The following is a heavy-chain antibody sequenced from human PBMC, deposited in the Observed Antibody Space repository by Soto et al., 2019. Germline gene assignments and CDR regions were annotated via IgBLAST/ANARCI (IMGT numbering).Heavy chain of an antibody. D-gene: IGHD3-22*01. CDR1: GGSFSGYY. CDR2: INHSGST. CDR3: ARGPDSSGYYDFDY. Sequence: PSETLSLTCAVYGGSFSGYYWSWIRQPPGKGLEWIGEINHSGSTSYNPSLKSRVTISVDTSKNQFSLKLSSVTAADTAVYYCARGPDSSGYYDFDYWGQGTLVTVSS. V-gene: IGHV4-34*01. J-gene: IGHJ4*02.